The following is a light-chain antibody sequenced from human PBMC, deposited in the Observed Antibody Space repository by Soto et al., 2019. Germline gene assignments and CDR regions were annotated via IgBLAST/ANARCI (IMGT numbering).Light chain of an antibody. CDR2: AAS. CDR1: QGISSY. CDR3: QKYDNAPET. Sequence: DIQMTQSPSSLSASVGDRVTITCRASQGISSYLAWYQQQPGKVPKVLIYAASTLQSGVPSRLSGSGSGTDFTLTISSLQTEDVATYYCQKYDNAPETFGQGTKVEIK. V-gene: IGKV1-27*01. J-gene: IGKJ1*01.